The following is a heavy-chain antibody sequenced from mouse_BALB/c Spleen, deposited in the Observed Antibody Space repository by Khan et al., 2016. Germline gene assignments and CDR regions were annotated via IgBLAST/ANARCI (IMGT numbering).Heavy chain of an antibody. CDR3: AREGLRRGFAY. D-gene: IGHD2-4*01. Sequence: EVELVESGGGLVKPGGSLKLSCAASGFTFSDYYMYWGRQTPEKWLERVATLSDGGSYTYYPDSVKGRFTISRVNAKNKLYLQMSSLKSEDTAMYYCAREGLRRGFAYWGQGTLVTVSA. V-gene: IGHV5-4*02. CDR1: GFTFSDYY. J-gene: IGHJ3*01. CDR2: LSDGGSYT.